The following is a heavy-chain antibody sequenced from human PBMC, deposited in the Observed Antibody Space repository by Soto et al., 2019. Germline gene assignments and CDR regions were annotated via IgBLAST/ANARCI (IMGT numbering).Heavy chain of an antibody. Sequence: WASVKVSCKASGNTFTGYYIHWVRQAPGQGLEWMGWINPNNDGTTYAEKFQGRVTMTRDTSTSTAYMELSRLRSDDTAVYYCARDLGGSRDSWGQGTLVTVSS. CDR3: ARDLGGSRDS. CDR1: GNTFTGYY. J-gene: IGHJ4*02. D-gene: IGHD1-26*01. CDR2: INPNNDGT. V-gene: IGHV1-2*02.